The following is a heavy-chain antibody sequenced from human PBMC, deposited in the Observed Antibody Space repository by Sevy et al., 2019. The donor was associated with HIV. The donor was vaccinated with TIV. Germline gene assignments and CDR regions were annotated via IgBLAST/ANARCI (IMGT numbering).Heavy chain of an antibody. J-gene: IGHJ3*02. V-gene: IGHV3-64*01. CDR2: INTSGRDT. CDR3: VREPYSGSGGSFDM. Sequence: GGSLRLSCAASGFTFSRFPMHWVRQTPGKGLEYVSGINTSGRDTYYANSVKGRFTISTDNSKNTMYLQMGSLRTEEMAAYYCVREPYSGSGGSFDMWGQATMVTVSS. D-gene: IGHD1-26*01. CDR1: GFTFSRFP.